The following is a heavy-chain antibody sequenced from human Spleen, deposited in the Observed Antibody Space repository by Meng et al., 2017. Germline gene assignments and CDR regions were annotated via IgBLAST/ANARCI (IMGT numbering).Heavy chain of an antibody. CDR3: ARLALAGTRPFDY. CDR1: GYTFPSYG. D-gene: IGHD6-19*01. CDR2: IHAGNGNT. V-gene: IGHV1-18*01. J-gene: IGHJ4*02. Sequence: QVQLGQSGAEVRKPGASVKVSCKASGYTFPSYGISWVRQAPGQGLEWMGWIHAGNGNTKYSQKFQGRVTITRDTSASTAYMELSSLRSEDTAVYYCARLALAGTRPFDYWGQGTLVTVAS.